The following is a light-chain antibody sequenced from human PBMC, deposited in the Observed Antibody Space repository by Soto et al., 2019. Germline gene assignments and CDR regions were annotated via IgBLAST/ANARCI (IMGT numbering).Light chain of an antibody. V-gene: IGKV3-15*01. CDR2: GAS. CDR3: QQYNTWLYT. CDR1: QSVSSN. J-gene: IGKJ2*01. Sequence: EIVMTQSPATLSVSPGERATLSCRATQSVSSNLAWYQQKPGQAPSLLIYGASTRATGVPARFSGSGSGTEFTLTISSLQSEDFAVYYCQQYNTWLYTFGQGTKLEIK.